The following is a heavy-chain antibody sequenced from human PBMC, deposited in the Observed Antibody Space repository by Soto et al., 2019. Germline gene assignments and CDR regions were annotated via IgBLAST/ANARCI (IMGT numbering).Heavy chain of an antibody. J-gene: IGHJ6*02. CDR3: AREGVLVPAATRATYYYYGMDV. CDR1: GYTFTSYG. V-gene: IGHV1-18*01. Sequence: GASVKVSCKASGYTFTSYGISWVRQAPGQGLEWMGWISAYNGNTNYAQKLQGRVTMTTDTSTSTAYMELRSLRSDDTAVYYCAREGVLVPAATRATYYYYGMDVWGQGTTVTVAS. D-gene: IGHD2-2*01. CDR2: ISAYNGNT.